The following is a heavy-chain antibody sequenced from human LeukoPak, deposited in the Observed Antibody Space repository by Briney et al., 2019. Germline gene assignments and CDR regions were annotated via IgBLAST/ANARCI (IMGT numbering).Heavy chain of an antibody. CDR1: GFTFSSYN. D-gene: IGHD3-22*01. Sequence: GGSLRLSCAASGFTFSSYNMNWVRQAPGKGLEWVSSISSSSSYIYYADSVKGRFTISRDNAKNSLYLQMNSLRAEDTAVYYCARVDTYYYDSSGYFLDYWGQGTLVTVSS. CDR3: ARVDTYYYDSSGYFLDY. V-gene: IGHV3-21*04. J-gene: IGHJ4*02. CDR2: ISSSSSYI.